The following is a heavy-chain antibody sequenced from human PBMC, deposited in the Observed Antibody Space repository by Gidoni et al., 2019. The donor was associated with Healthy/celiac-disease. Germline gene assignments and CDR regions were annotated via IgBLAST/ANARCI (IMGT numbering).Heavy chain of an antibody. Sequence: EVQLVQSGAEVKKPGESLKISCKGSGYSFTSYWIGWVRQMPGKGLEWMGIIYPGDSDTRYSPSFQGQVTISADKSISTAYLQWSSLKASDTAMYYCARQFGEFPRRISGSYYDFDYWGQGTLVTVSS. J-gene: IGHJ4*02. V-gene: IGHV5-51*01. CDR2: IYPGDSDT. D-gene: IGHD1-26*01. CDR3: ARQFGEFPRRISGSYYDFDY. CDR1: GYSFTSYW.